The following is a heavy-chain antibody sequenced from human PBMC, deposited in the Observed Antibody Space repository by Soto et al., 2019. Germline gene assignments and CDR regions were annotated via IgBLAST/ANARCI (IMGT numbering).Heavy chain of an antibody. CDR1: GGSISSSNW. CDR3: ARSFLYYYGSGSPMGCFDP. CDR2: IYHSGST. Sequence: QVQLQESGPGLVKPSGTLSLTCAVSGGSISSSNWWSWVRQPPGKGLEWFGEIYHSGSTNYNPSRKTRVTISVDKSKIQLPLKLSSVTAADTAGYYCARSFLYYYGSGSPMGCFDPWGQGTLVTVSS. V-gene: IGHV4-4*02. D-gene: IGHD3-10*01. J-gene: IGHJ5*02.